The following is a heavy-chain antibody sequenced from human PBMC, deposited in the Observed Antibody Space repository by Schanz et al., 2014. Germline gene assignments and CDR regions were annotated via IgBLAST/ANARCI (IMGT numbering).Heavy chain of an antibody. CDR1: GFDFNSYS. V-gene: IGHV3-48*01. J-gene: IGHJ1*01. Sequence: EVRLVASGGGLVQPGGPLRLSCEASGFDFNSYSMNWVRQVPGKGLEWLSYIATSSSTRHYADSVKGRVTISRDNAKNSVSLQMRRLRVEDTAVYYCASGVHVSSLQKGLQFWGRGTLVIVSS. CDR2: IATSSSTR. D-gene: IGHD3-10*01. CDR3: ASGVHVSSLQKGLQF.